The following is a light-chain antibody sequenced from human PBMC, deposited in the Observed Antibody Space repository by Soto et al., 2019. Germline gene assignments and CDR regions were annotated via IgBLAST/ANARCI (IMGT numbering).Light chain of an antibody. V-gene: IGKV2-30*02. CDR2: KVS. Sequence: DVVMTQSPLSLPVTLGQPASISCRSSQSLKHSDGDTYLNWFQQRPGQSPRRLIYKVSDRDSGVPDRFSGSGSGTDFTLKISRVEAEDVGVYYCIQGTHWPWTFGQGTEVEIK. CDR1: QSLKHSDGDTY. CDR3: IQGTHWPWT. J-gene: IGKJ1*01.